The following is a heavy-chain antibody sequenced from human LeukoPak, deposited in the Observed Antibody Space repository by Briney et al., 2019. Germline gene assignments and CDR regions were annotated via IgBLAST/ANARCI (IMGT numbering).Heavy chain of an antibody. D-gene: IGHD3-3*01. J-gene: IGHJ4*02. CDR3: AKDMDDFWSGTSSGGDY. CDR2: ISGSGGST. V-gene: IGHV3-23*01. CDR1: GFTFSSYA. Sequence: GGSLRLSCAASGFTFSSYAMSWVRQAPGKGLEWVSAISGSGGSTYYADSVKGRFTISRDNSNNTLYLQMNSLRAEDTAVYYCAKDMDDFWSGTSSGGDYWGQGTLVTVSS.